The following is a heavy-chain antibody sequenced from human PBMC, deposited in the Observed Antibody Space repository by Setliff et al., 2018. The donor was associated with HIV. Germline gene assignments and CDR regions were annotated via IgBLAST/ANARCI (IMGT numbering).Heavy chain of an antibody. CDR3: ARGGGYSGSDRQPFDY. V-gene: IGHV4-61*09. J-gene: IGHJ4*02. CDR1: GDSLTTGGAY. D-gene: IGHD5-12*01. Sequence: PSETLSLTCAVSGDSLTTGGAYWSWVRQPAGKALGWIGHIYVSRNTMYNPSLRSRVTISLDRSNNQFSLNLSSLTAADTAVYFCARGGGYSGSDRQPFDYWGQGSQVTVSS. CDR2: IYVSRNT.